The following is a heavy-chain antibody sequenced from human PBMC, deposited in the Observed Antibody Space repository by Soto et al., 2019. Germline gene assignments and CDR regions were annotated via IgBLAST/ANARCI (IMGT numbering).Heavy chain of an antibody. J-gene: IGHJ4*02. Sequence: QVQLQESGPGLVKPSETLSLTCTVSGGSISSYYWSWIRQPPGKGLEWIGYIYYSGSTNYNPSLKSRVTISVDTSKNQFSLKLSSVTAADTAVYYCASNIAAAGPFDYWGQGTLVTVSS. V-gene: IGHV4-59*01. CDR1: GGSISSYY. CDR2: IYYSGST. CDR3: ASNIAAAGPFDY. D-gene: IGHD6-13*01.